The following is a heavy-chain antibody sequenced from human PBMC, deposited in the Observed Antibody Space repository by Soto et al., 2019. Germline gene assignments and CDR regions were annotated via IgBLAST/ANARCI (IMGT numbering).Heavy chain of an antibody. Sequence: SGPTLVNPTQTLTLTCTVSGFSLSTSGVGVGWIRQPPGKALEWLALIYWNDDKHYSPSLKSRLTITKDTYKNQVVLRMTDIDPVDTATYYCAHRRYCSGTSCYTGIDPWGQGTLVTVSS. J-gene: IGHJ5*02. CDR1: GFSLSTSGVG. D-gene: IGHD2-2*02. V-gene: IGHV2-5*01. CDR2: IYWNDDK. CDR3: AHRRYCSGTSCYTGIDP.